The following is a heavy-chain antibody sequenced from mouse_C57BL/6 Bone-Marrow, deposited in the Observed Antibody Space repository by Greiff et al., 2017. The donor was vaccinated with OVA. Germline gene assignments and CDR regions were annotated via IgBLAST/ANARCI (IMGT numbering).Heavy chain of an antibody. CDR3: AYYSNYVWFAY. V-gene: IGHV1-19*01. D-gene: IGHD2-5*01. CDR2: INPYNGGT. J-gene: IGHJ3*01. CDR1: GYTFTDYY. Sequence: EVQLQQSGPVLVKPGASVKMSCKASGYTFTDYYMNWVKQSHGKSLEWIGVINPYNGGTSYNQKFKGKATLTVDKSSSTAYMELNSLTSEDSAVYYCAYYSNYVWFAYWGQGTLVTVSA.